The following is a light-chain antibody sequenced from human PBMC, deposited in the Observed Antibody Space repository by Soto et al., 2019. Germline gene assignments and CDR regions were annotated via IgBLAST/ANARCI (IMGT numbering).Light chain of an antibody. Sequence: QSALTQPASVSGSPGQSITISCTGTSSDVGGYDHVSWYQQHPGKAPKLIIYGVTVRPSGISPRFSGSKSDNTASLAVSGLQPEDEADYYCSSYTNKDTPVFGGGTKVTVL. J-gene: IGLJ3*02. V-gene: IGLV2-14*03. CDR1: SSDVGGYDH. CDR2: GVT. CDR3: SSYTNKDTPV.